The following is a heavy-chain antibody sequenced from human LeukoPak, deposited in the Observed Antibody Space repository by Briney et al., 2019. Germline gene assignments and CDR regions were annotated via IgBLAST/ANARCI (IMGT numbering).Heavy chain of an antibody. Sequence: GGSLRLSCEASGFTFSRYWMHWVRQAPGTGLMWVSRIKSDGKTNYADSVKGRFTISRDNAKNTVSLQMDSLRAEDTGVYYCARAPSEVGGYYPEYFRHWGQGTLVTVSS. CDR3: ARAPSEVGGYYPEYFRH. D-gene: IGHD3-22*01. CDR1: GFTFSRYW. CDR2: IKSDGKT. V-gene: IGHV3-74*01. J-gene: IGHJ1*01.